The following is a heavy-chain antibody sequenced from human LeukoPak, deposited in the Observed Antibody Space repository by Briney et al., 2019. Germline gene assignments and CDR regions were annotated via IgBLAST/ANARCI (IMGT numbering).Heavy chain of an antibody. Sequence: ASVKVSCKASGYTFTTYYMHWVRQAPGQGLEWMGIINPSGGATSYAQKFQGRVTMTRDTTTSTVYMELSSLRSADTAVYYCAREPSEYQYDNDAFFEIDHWGQGTLVTV. D-gene: IGHD3-22*01. CDR1: GYTFTTYY. CDR2: INPSGGAT. V-gene: IGHV1-46*01. J-gene: IGHJ4*02. CDR3: AREPSEYQYDNDAFFEIDH.